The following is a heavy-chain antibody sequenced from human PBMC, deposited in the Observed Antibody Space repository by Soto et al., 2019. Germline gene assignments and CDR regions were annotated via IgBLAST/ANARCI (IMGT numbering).Heavy chain of an antibody. D-gene: IGHD2-15*01. CDR1: GFTFSNAW. CDR2: IKSKTDGGTT. CDR3: TTDGVGVAALIPTAFDY. J-gene: IGHJ4*02. Sequence: EVQLVESGGGLVKPGGSLRLSCAASGFTFSNAWMSWVRQAPGKGLEWVGRIKSKTDGGTTDYAAPVKGRFTISRDDSKNTLYLQMNSLKTEDTAVYYCTTDGVGVAALIPTAFDYWGQGTLVTVSS. V-gene: IGHV3-15*01.